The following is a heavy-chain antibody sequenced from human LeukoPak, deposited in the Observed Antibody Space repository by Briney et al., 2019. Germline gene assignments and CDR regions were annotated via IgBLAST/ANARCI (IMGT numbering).Heavy chain of an antibody. J-gene: IGHJ4*02. V-gene: IGHV3-30*02. D-gene: IGHD3-10*01. CDR2: IRYDGNNK. CDR3: AKIGATDFDY. CDR1: GFTFSSYG. Sequence: GGSLRLSCAASGFTFSSYGMHWVRQTPGKGLEWVAFIRYDGNNKYYADSVKGRFTISRDNSKSTLYLQMNSLRAEDTAVYYCAKIGATDFDYWGQGTLVTVSS.